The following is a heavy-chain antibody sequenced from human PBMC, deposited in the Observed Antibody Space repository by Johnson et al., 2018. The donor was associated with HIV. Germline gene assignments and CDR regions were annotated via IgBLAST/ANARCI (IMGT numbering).Heavy chain of an antibody. CDR2: ISSSGSTI. V-gene: IGHV3-11*01. Sequence: QVQLVESGGGLVQPGGSLRLSCAASGFTFSDYYMSWIRQAPGKGLEWVSYISSSGSTIYYADSVKGRFTISRDNAKKSLYVQMNSLRAEDTALYYCARNGLIPAAKGVAFDIWGHGTTVTVSS. CDR1: GFTFSDYY. J-gene: IGHJ3*02. D-gene: IGHD2-2*01. CDR3: ARNGLIPAAKGVAFDI.